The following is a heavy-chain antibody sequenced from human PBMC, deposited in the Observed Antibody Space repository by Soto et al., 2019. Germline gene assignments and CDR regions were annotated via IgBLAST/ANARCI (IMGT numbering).Heavy chain of an antibody. CDR3: AREGPAPYDYDGMDV. Sequence: QVQLVQSRGEVKKPGASVKVSCKTSGYSFTTYGISWVRQAPGQGLERMAWISGYNGNTNYAQNLQGRVTMTTDTSTSTAYMELRSLRSDDTAVYYCAREGPAPYDYDGMDVWGQGSTVTVSS. CDR2: ISGYNGNT. V-gene: IGHV1-18*01. CDR1: GYSFTTYG. J-gene: IGHJ6*02.